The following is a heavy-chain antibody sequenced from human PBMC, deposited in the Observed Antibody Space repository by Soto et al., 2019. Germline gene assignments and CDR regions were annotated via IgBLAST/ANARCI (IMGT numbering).Heavy chain of an antibody. CDR3: LRGSGFLLDH. Sequence: EVKVVESGGSLVQPGESLRLSCAASGFTFSGFWMNWVRQAPGKGLEWVAIIKEDGSERYYVGSVRGRFTISRDNAKKSVYLQMDSLRVEDTAVYYCLRGSGFLLDHWGQGTPVTVSS. V-gene: IGHV3-7*01. J-gene: IGHJ4*02. D-gene: IGHD6-19*01. CDR1: GFTFSGFW. CDR2: IKEDGSER.